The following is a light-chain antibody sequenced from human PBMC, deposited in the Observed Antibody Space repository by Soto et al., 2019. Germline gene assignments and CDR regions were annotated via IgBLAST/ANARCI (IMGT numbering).Light chain of an antibody. CDR3: CSSAGSSTVI. V-gene: IGLV2-11*01. Sequence: QSALTQPASVTGSPGQSITISCTGSSNDVGGYNYVSWYQQHPGQAPKLIIYDVSKWPSGVPDRFSGSKSGNTASLTISGLQAEDEADYYCCSSAGSSTVIFGGGTKLTVL. CDR2: DVS. J-gene: IGLJ2*01. CDR1: SNDVGGYNY.